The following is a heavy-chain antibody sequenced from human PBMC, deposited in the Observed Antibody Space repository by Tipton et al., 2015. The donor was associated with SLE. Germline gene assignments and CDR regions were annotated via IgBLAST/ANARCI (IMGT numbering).Heavy chain of an antibody. Sequence: RSLRLSCVVSGFTFDDYAMHWVRQAPGKGLEWVSGINWNSGSMGYADSVNGRFTISRDNFKNSLYLQMNSLRAEDTALYYCAKDRVDFGDYAAGNFDSWGQGILVVVSS. J-gene: IGHJ4*02. CDR2: INWNSGSM. V-gene: IGHV3-9*01. D-gene: IGHD4-17*01. CDR3: AKDRVDFGDYAAGNFDS. CDR1: GFTFDDYA.